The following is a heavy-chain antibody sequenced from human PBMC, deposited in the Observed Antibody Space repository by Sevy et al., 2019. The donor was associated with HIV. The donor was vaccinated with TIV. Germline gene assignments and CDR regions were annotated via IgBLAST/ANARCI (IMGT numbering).Heavy chain of an antibody. V-gene: IGHV3-23*01. J-gene: IGHJ6*02. Sequence: GGSLRLSCAASGFTFNTYAMSWVRQAPGKGLEWVSDLSGSGRDTYYVDSVKGRFTISRDNSKNTGYLQMNSLRAEDTAVYYCAKDAYYYNSSGYSGSEWYYGMDVWGQGTTVTVSS. CDR3: AKDAYYYNSSGYSGSEWYYGMDV. CDR2: LSGSGRDT. CDR1: GFTFNTYA. D-gene: IGHD3-22*01.